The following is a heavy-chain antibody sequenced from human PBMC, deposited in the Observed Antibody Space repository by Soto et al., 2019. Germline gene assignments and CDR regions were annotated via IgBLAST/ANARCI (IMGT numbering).Heavy chain of an antibody. V-gene: IGHV4-59*01. CDR2: IYYSGST. J-gene: IGHJ3*02. CDR1: GGSISSYY. Sequence: KQSQTLSLPCTVSGGSISSYYWSWIRQPPGKGLEWIGYIYYSGSTNYNPSLKSRVTISVDTSKNQFSLKLSSVTAADTAVYYCARAVVVVVAAKGRVDAFDIWGQGTMVTVSS. D-gene: IGHD2-15*01. CDR3: ARAVVVVVAAKGRVDAFDI.